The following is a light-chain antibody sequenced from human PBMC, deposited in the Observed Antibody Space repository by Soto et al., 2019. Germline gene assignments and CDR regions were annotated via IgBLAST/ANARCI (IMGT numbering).Light chain of an antibody. Sequence: QSVLTQPPSASGSPGQSVTISCTGTSSDIGAYDYVSWYQQHPGKAPKLMIYEVSQRPSGVPDRFSGSKSGNTASLTISGLQTEDEADYYCCSHAGGYTWVFGGGTKLTVL. V-gene: IGLV2-8*01. J-gene: IGLJ3*02. CDR2: EVS. CDR1: SSDIGAYDY. CDR3: CSHAGGYTWV.